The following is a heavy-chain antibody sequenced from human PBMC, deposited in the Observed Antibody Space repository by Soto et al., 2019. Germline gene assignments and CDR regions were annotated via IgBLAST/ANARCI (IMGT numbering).Heavy chain of an antibody. CDR1: VGTFSSYA. Sequence: QVQLVQSGAEVKKPGSSVKVSCKASVGTFSSYAISWVRQAPGLGLEWMGGIIPIFGTANYAQKFQGRVTITADKSTSTVYMELSSLRSEDTAVYYCARDAFSYYDSSPGVAKNWFDPWGQGTLVTVSS. J-gene: IGHJ5*02. CDR2: IIPIFGTA. D-gene: IGHD3-22*01. V-gene: IGHV1-69*06. CDR3: ARDAFSYYDSSPGVAKNWFDP.